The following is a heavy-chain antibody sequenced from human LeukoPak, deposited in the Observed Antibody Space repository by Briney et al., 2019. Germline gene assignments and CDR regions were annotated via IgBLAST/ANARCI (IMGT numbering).Heavy chain of an antibody. CDR1: GDSISTSSYY. V-gene: IGHV4-39*01. Sequence: PSETLSLTCTVSGDSISTSSYYWGWIRQPPGKGLEWLGSIYYSGSTYYNPSLKSRVTISVDTSKNQFPLNLYSVTAADTAVFYCARSYYYDYRQIDYWGQGTLVTVSS. CDR3: ARSYYYDYRQIDY. J-gene: IGHJ4*02. D-gene: IGHD3-22*01. CDR2: IYYSGST.